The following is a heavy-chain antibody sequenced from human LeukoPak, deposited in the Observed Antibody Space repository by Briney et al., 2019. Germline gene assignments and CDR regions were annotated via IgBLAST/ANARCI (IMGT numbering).Heavy chain of an antibody. V-gene: IGHV6-1*01. J-gene: IGHJ4*02. CDR2: TYYRSKWYT. D-gene: IGHD6-19*01. CDR1: GDSVSSNSVA. CDR3: ARMVAVAGTGGNYYFDY. Sequence: SQTLSLTCVISGDSVSSNSVAWSWIRQSPSRGLEWLGRTYYRSKWYTDYAVSVKGRITINPDTSKNQFSLQLNSVTPEDTAVYYCARMVAVAGTGGNYYFDYWGQGTLVTVSS.